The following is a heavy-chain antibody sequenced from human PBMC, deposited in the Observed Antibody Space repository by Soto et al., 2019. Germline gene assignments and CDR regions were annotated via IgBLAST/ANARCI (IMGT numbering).Heavy chain of an antibody. J-gene: IGHJ4*02. V-gene: IGHV1-8*01. CDR1: GYTFTSYD. Sequence: ASVKVSCKASGYTFTSYDINWVRQATGQGLEWMGWMNPNSGNTGYAQKFQGRVTMTRNTSISTAYMELSSLRSEDTAVYYCARATSTMVRGVIIKLFDYWGQGTLVTVSS. CDR3: ARATSTMVRGVIIKLFDY. D-gene: IGHD3-10*01. CDR2: MNPNSGNT.